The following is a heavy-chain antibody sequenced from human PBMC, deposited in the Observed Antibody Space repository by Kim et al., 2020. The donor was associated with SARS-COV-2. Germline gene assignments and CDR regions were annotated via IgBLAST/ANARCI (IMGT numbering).Heavy chain of an antibody. CDR1: GGSISSYY. D-gene: IGHD1-26*01. J-gene: IGHJ4*02. V-gene: IGHV4-4*07. Sequence: SETLSLTCTVSGGSISSYYWSWIRQPAGKGLEWIGRIYTSGSTNYNPSLKSRVTMSVDTSKNQFSLKLSSVTAADTAVYYCARTLFVSGSYLYYFDYWGQGTLVTVSS. CDR3: ARTLFVSGSYLYYFDY. CDR2: IYTSGST.